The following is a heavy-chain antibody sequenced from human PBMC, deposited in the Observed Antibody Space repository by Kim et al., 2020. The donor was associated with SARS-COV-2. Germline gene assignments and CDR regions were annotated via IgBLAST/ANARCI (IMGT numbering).Heavy chain of an antibody. CDR1: AGSISSYY. D-gene: IGHD6-19*01. V-gene: IGHV4-59*08. J-gene: IGHJ5*02. Sequence: SETLSLTCTVSAGSISSYYWSWIRQPPGKGLEWIGYIYYSGSTNYNPSLKSRVTISVDTSKNQFSLKLSSVTAADTAVYYCARSPGDSSGWYEGGWFDP. CDR3: ARSPGDSSGWYEGGWFDP. CDR2: IYYSGST.